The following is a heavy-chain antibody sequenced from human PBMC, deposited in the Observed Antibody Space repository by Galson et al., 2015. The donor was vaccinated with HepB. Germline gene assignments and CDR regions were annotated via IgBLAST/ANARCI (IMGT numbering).Heavy chain of an antibody. V-gene: IGHV3-7*03. CDR2: INPDGSEK. D-gene: IGHD3-10*01. CDR3: ARRISLVRGIITKPDYYYGMDV. CDR1: EFTFSSYW. J-gene: IGHJ6*02. Sequence: SLRLSCAASEFTFSSYWMNWVRQAPGKGLEWVANINPDGSEKYYVASLKGRFTISRDNAKNSLYLQMDSLRAEDKAVYYCARRISLVRGIITKPDYYYGMDVWGQGTTVTVSS.